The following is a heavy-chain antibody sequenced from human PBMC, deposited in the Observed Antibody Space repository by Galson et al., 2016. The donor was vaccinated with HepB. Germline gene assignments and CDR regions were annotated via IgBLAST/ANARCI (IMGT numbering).Heavy chain of an antibody. CDR1: GFSITTNAVS. V-gene: IGHV2-5*02. CDR2: IEWDDNE. CDR3: ARAPPGDSISSYFDY. D-gene: IGHD6-13*01. J-gene: IGHJ4*02. Sequence: PALVKPTQTLTLTCSFSGFSITTNAVSVGWVRQPPGKALEWLALIEWDDNERYSPSLKSRLTITKDTSKNQVVLTITNIDPVDTATYYCARAPPGDSISSYFDYWGQGTLVTVSS.